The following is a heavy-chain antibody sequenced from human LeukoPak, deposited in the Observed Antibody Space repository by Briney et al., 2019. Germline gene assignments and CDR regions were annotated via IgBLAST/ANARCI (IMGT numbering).Heavy chain of an antibody. J-gene: IGHJ4*02. D-gene: IGHD6-13*01. CDR3: ARFGLTSSLDY. V-gene: IGHV5-51*01. CDR2: IYPGDSDT. Sequence: GESLKISCKASGYTLTNNWIAWVRQVPGKGLEWVGIIYPGDSDTRYRPSFQGQVTMSVDKSISTAYLQWSSLKTSDTAMYYCARFGLTSSLDYWGQGTLVTVSS. CDR1: GYTLTNNW.